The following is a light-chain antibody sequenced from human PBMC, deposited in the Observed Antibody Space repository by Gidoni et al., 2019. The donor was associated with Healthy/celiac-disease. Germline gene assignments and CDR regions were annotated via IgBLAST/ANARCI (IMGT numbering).Light chain of an antibody. J-gene: IGKJ5*01. CDR1: QDMSNY. Sequence: DNQTTQSPSSLSASVGDRVTITCQASQDMSNYLNGSPQKPGKAPKLLIYDAANLETGVPSRFSGSGSGTDFTFTISSLQPEDIATYYCQQYDTLPITFGQGTRLEIK. CDR3: QQYDTLPIT. V-gene: IGKV1-33*01. CDR2: DAA.